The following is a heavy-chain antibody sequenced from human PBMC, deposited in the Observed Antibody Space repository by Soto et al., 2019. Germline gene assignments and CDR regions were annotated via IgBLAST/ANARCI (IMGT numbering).Heavy chain of an antibody. CDR2: FDPEDGET. J-gene: IGHJ4*02. Sequence: GASVKVSCKVSGYTLTELSMHWVRQAPGKGLEWMGGFDPEDGETIYAQKFQGRVTMTEDTSTDTAYMELSSLRSEDTAVYYCATGQYSGSYYYFDYWGQGTLVTVSS. V-gene: IGHV1-24*01. CDR1: GYTLTELS. CDR3: ATGQYSGSYYYFDY. D-gene: IGHD1-26*01.